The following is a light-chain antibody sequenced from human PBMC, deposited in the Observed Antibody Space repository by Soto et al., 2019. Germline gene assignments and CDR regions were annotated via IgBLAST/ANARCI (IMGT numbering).Light chain of an antibody. V-gene: IGKV1-39*01. J-gene: IGKJ3*01. CDR2: AAS. CDR3: QQRYSTSLT. CDR1: QSISSY. Sequence: DIQMTQSPSSLSASVGDRVTITCRASQSISSYLNWYQQKPGKAPKLLIYAASSLQSGGPSRFSGSGSGTDFTLTISSLQPKDFATYYCQQRYSTSLTFGPGTKVDIK.